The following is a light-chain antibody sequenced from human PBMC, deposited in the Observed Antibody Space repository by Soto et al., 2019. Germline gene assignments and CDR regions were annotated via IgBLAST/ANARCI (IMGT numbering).Light chain of an antibody. CDR3: QQTTTFPLT. CDR2: RAS. Sequence: DIQMTQSPSSVSASVGDRVTITCRASQGITSWLAWYQQKPGKAPKLLIYRASNLQSGVPSRFSGSGSGTDFTHTINGLQPADFATYYCQQTTTFPLTFGGGTKVEIK. CDR1: QGITSW. V-gene: IGKV1-12*01. J-gene: IGKJ4*01.